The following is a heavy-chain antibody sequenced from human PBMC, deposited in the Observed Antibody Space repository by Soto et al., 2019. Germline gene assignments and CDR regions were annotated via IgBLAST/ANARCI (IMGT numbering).Heavy chain of an antibody. Sequence: PGGSLRLSCAASVFPFSSYGMHWVRQAPGKGLEWVAVIWYDGSNKYYADSVKGRFTISRDNSKNTLYLQMNSLRAEDTAVYYCARKISSRVPASWGMDVWGQGTTVTVSS. D-gene: IGHD2-15*01. CDR1: VFPFSSYG. V-gene: IGHV3-33*01. J-gene: IGHJ6*02. CDR2: IWYDGSNK. CDR3: ARKISSRVPASWGMDV.